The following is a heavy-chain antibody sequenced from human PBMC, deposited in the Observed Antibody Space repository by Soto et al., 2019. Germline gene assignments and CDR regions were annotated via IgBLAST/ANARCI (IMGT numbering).Heavy chain of an antibody. D-gene: IGHD3-10*01. Sequence: GGSLRLSCAASGFTFSSYGMHWVRQAPGKGLEWVAVISYDGSNKYYADSVKGRFTISRDNSKNTLYLQMNSLRAEDTAVYYCAKGEVLWFGELSPLVYWGQGTLVTVSS. CDR1: GFTFSSYG. CDR3: AKGEVLWFGELSPLVY. J-gene: IGHJ4*02. CDR2: ISYDGSNK. V-gene: IGHV3-30*18.